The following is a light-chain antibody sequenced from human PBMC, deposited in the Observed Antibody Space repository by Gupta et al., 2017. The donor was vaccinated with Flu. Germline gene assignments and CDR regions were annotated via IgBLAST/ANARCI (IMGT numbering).Light chain of an antibody. CDR2: KAS. Sequence: DIQMTQSPSTLSAYVGDRVTITCRASQTISSWLAWYQQKPGKAPNVLIYKASNLASGVPSRFSGSGSGTEFTLTISRLQPDYFATYYCQQYSTYPRTFGQGTKVEI. V-gene: IGKV1-5*03. CDR1: QTISSW. J-gene: IGKJ1*01. CDR3: QQYSTYPRT.